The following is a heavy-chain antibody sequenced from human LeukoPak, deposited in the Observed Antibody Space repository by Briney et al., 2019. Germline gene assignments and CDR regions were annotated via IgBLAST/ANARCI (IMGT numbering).Heavy chain of an antibody. J-gene: IGHJ4*02. CDR3: ARDRGEPNYFDY. CDR1: GGSISSSNW. CDR2: IYHSGST. D-gene: IGHD3-16*01. Sequence: KTSETLSLTCAVSGGSISSSNWWSWVRQPPGKGLEWIGEIYHSGSTNYNPSLKSRVTMSVDKSKNQFSLKLSSVTAADTAVYYCARDRGEPNYFDYWGQGTLVTVSS. V-gene: IGHV4-4*02.